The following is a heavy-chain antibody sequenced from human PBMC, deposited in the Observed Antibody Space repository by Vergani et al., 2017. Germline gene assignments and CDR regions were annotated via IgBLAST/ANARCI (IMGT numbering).Heavy chain of an antibody. CDR3: AKDGIQLWLSGGPYYFDY. J-gene: IGHJ4*02. D-gene: IGHD5-18*01. CDR2: ISYDGSNK. CDR1: GFTFSSFG. V-gene: IGHV3-30*18. Sequence: VQLVESGGGVVQPGRSQRLSCAASGFTFSSFGMHWVRQAPGKGLEWVAVISYDGSNKYYADSVKGRFTISRDNSKNTLYLQMNSLRAEDTAVYYCAKDGIQLWLSGGPYYFDYWGQGTLVTVSS.